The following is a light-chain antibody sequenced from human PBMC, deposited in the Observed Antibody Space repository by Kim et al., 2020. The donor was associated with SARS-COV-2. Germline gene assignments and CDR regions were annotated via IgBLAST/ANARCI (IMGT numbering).Light chain of an antibody. CDR2: EGN. CDR1: RSEFGAYNL. J-gene: IGLJ3*02. Sequence: GQSITISCTGTRSEFGAYNLVSWYQQYPSKGPKLIIYEGNKRPSDVSNRFSGSKSGNGASLTISGLQPEEEADYYCCSDAGYTTWVFGGGTQLTVL. CDR3: CSDAGYTTWV. V-gene: IGLV2-23*01.